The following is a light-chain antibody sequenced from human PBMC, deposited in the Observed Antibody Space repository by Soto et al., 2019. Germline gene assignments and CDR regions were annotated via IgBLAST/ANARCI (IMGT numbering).Light chain of an antibody. CDR2: DVS. CDR3: ASYTDSTIVM. Sequence: QSALTQPASVSGSPEKPIPSPGTETTIDVGDYNYASGNQQHPGKAPKLMIYDVSHRPSGVSSRFSGSKSGNTASLTISGLQAEDEADYYCASYTDSTIVMFGGGTKLTVL. CDR1: TIDVGDYNY. V-gene: IGLV2-14*01. J-gene: IGLJ3*02.